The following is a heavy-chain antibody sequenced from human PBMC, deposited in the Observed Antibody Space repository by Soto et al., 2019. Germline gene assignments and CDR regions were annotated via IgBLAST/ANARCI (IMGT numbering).Heavy chain of an antibody. V-gene: IGHV3-33*01. Sequence: QVQLVESGGGVVQPGRSLRLSCAASGFTFSNFGMHWVRQAPGKGLEWVAVIYYDGSKKYYADSVRGRFTISRDNSKNTLYLQMNSLRAADTAVYYCARGHVRRVGDYYYGMDVWGQGTTVTVSS. CDR2: IYYDGSKK. D-gene: IGHD1-26*01. J-gene: IGHJ6*02. CDR1: GFTFSNFG. CDR3: ARGHVRRVGDYYYGMDV.